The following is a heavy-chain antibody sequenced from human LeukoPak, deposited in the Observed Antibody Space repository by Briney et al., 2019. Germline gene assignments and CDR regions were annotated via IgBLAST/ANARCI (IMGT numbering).Heavy chain of an antibody. Sequence: GGSLRLSCAASGFTFSSYAMHWVRQAPGKGLEWVAVISYDGSNKYYADSVKGRFTISRDNSKNTLYLQMNSLRAEDTAVYYCARDLRGTFDPWGQGTLVTVSS. CDR3: ARDLRGTFDP. J-gene: IGHJ5*02. CDR1: GFTFSSYA. CDR2: ISYDGSNK. V-gene: IGHV3-30*14.